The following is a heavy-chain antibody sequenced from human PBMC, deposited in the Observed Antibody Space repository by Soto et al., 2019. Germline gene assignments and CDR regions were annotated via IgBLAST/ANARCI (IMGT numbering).Heavy chain of an antibody. J-gene: IGHJ4*02. D-gene: IGHD3-10*01. V-gene: IGHV1-18*01. CDR3: ARDHTVTMVRGVIRYFDY. CDR2: ISAYNGNT. CDR1: GYTFTSYG. Sequence: ASVKVSCKASGYTFTSYGISWVRQAPGQGLEWMGSISAYNGNTNYAQKLQGRVTMTTDTSTSTAYMELRSLRSDDTAVYYCARDHTVTMVRGVIRYFDYWGQGTLVTVSS.